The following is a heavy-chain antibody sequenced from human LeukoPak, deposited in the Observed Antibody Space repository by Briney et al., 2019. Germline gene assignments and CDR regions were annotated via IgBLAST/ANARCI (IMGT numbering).Heavy chain of an antibody. CDR3: ARGRSFWSGDRYYYMDV. CDR2: INHSGST. J-gene: IGHJ6*03. D-gene: IGHD3-3*01. V-gene: IGHV4-34*01. CDR1: GGSFSGYY. Sequence: KPSETLSLTCAVYGGSFSGYYWSCIRQPPGKGLEWIGEINHSGSTNYNPSLKSRVIISADTSKNQFSLKLNSVTAADTAVYYCARGRSFWSGDRYYYMDVWGKGTTVTVSS.